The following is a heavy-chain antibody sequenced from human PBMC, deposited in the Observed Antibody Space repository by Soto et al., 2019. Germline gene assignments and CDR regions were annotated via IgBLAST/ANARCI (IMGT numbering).Heavy chain of an antibody. D-gene: IGHD5-18*01. CDR2: IYTSGST. CDR3: ARDRGSVATAMVRRGGNWFDP. CDR1: GGSISSYY. V-gene: IGHV4-4*07. J-gene: IGHJ5*02. Sequence: SETLSLTCTVSGGSISSYYWGWIRQPAGKGLEWIGRIYTSGSTNYNPSLKSRVTMSVDTSKNQFSLKLSSVTAADTAVYYCARDRGSVATAMVRRGGNWFDPWGQGTLVTVSS.